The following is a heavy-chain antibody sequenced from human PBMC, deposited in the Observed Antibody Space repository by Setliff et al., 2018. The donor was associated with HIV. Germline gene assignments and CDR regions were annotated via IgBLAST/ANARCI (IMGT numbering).Heavy chain of an antibody. J-gene: IGHJ4*02. Sequence: SETLSLTCNVSGGSMASYQWGWIRQPPGKGLEWIGNIHYSGITSYNPSLERRVTISVDTSKSQFSLKLTSVTPADTAVYYCARHVGYSSSSLDYWGQGTLVTVSS. CDR2: IHYSGIT. D-gene: IGHD6-6*01. CDR3: ARHVGYSSSSLDY. V-gene: IGHV4-59*01. CDR1: GGSMASYQ.